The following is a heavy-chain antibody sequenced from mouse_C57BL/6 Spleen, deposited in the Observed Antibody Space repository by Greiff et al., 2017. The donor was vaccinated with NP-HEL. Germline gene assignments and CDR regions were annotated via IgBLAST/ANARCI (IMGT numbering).Heavy chain of an antibody. CDR1: GFSLSTFGMG. V-gene: IGHV8-8*01. CDR3: ARMGGFYDGYYVAY. J-gene: IGHJ3*01. Sequence: QVTLKVSGPGILQPSQTLSLTCSFSGFSLSTFGMGVVWIRQPSGKGLEWLAHIWWDDDKYYHPALKSRLTISKDTSKNQVFLKIANVDTAYTATYYCARMGGFYDGYYVAYWGQGTLVTVSA. D-gene: IGHD2-3*01. CDR2: IWWDDDK.